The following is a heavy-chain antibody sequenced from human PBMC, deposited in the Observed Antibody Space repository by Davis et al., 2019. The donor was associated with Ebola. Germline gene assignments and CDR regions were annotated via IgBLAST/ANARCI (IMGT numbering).Heavy chain of an antibody. Sequence: SETLSLTCTVSGGSISGYYWSWIRQPPGKGLEWIGYIYYSGSTNYNPSLKSRVTISVDTSKNQFSLKLSSVTAADTAVYYCARQSYDFLSGSLSKYNWFDPWGQGTLVTVSS. J-gene: IGHJ5*02. CDR3: ARQSYDFLSGSLSKYNWFDP. CDR2: IYYSGST. V-gene: IGHV4-59*08. CDR1: GGSISGYY. D-gene: IGHD3-3*01.